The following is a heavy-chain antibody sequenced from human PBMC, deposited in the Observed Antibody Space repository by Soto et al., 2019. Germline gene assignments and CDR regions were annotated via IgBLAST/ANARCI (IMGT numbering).Heavy chain of an antibody. CDR1: GFTFSSYG. CDR3: AKVRSYSDSWPSGPFDY. CDR2: ISYDGHNT. Sequence: QVQLVESGGGVVQPGRSLRLSCAASGFTFSSYGTHWVRQAPGKGLEWVAVISYDGHNTYYADSVKGRFTVSRDNSKNTLFLQMHSLRAEATAVYYCAKVRSYSDSWPSGPFDYWGQGTLVTVSS. J-gene: IGHJ4*02. V-gene: IGHV3-30*18. D-gene: IGHD6-13*01.